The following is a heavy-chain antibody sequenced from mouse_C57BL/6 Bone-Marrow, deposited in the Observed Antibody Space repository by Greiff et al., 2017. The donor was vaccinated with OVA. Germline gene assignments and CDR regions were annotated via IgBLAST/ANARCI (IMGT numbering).Heavy chain of an antibody. Sequence: QVQLQQSGAELVKPGASVKLSCKASGYTFTSYWMHWVKQRPGQGLEWIGRIDPNSGSTKYDEKFKSKATLTVDKSSSTAYMQLSSLTSEDSAVYSCARGPSYAMDYWGQGTSVTVSS. V-gene: IGHV1-64*01. J-gene: IGHJ4*01. CDR1: GYTFTSYW. CDR3: ARGPSYAMDY. CDR2: IDPNSGST.